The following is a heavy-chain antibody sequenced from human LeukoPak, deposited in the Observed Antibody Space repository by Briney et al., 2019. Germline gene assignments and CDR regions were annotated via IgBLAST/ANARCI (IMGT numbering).Heavy chain of an antibody. J-gene: IGHJ6*02. CDR2: INAGNGNT. CDR1: GYTFTSYA. D-gene: IGHD3-3*01. CDR3: ARGFTIFGVVTGPGYYGMDV. Sequence: ASVKVSCKASGYTFTSYAMHWVRQAPGQRLEWMGWINAGNGNTKYSQKFQGRVTITRDTSASTAYMELSSLRSEDTAVYYCARGFTIFGVVTGPGYYGMDVWGQGTTVTVSS. V-gene: IGHV1-3*01.